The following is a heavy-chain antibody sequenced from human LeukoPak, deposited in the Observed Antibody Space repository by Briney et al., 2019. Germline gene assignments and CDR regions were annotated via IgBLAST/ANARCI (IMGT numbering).Heavy chain of an antibody. CDR1: GGSISSGGYY. J-gene: IGHJ4*02. CDR2: IYYSGST. V-gene: IGHV4-31*03. Sequence: PSETLSLTCTVSGGSISSGGYYWSWIRQHPGKGLEGIGYIYYSGSTYYNPSLKSRVTISVDTSKNQFSLKLSSVTAADTAVYYCASAYGDYLIYFDYWGQGTLVTVSS. CDR3: ASAYGDYLIYFDY. D-gene: IGHD4-17*01.